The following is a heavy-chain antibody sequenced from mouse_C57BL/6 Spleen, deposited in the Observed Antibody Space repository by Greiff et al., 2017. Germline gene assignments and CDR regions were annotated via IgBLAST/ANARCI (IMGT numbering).Heavy chain of an antibody. J-gene: IGHJ4*01. CDR1: GFTFSSYT. Sequence: EVKLVESGGGLVKPGGSLKLSCAASGFTFSSYTMSWVRQTPEKRLEWVATISGGGGNTYYPDSVKGRFTISRDNAKNTLYLQMSSLGSEDTALYYCARHGTMDYWGQGTSVTVSS. D-gene: IGHD4-1*01. V-gene: IGHV5-9*01. CDR2: ISGGGGNT. CDR3: ARHGTMDY.